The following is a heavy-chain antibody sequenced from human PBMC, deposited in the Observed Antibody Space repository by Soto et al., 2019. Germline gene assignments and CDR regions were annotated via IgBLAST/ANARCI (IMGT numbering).Heavy chain of an antibody. J-gene: IGHJ6*02. CDR2: IGDSGAST. CDR3: AKGVGLDV. CDR1: GFSFSSST. V-gene: IGHV3-23*01. Sequence: GGSLRPSCASSGFSFSSSTMNLVRPAPGKGLERVSAIGDSGASTYSADSVKGRFTISRDNTRNTLYLQLNSLRAEDTAVYYCAKGVGLDVWGHGTTVTVSS. D-gene: IGHD3-10*01.